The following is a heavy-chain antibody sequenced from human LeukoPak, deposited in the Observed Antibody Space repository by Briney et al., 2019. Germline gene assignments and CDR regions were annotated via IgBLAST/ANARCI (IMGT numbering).Heavy chain of an antibody. CDR3: ARETAYSFDY. D-gene: IGHD1-26*01. V-gene: IGHV3-48*02. CDR2: ISSSSSTV. J-gene: IGHJ4*02. Sequence: GSLRLSCVLSGFTFSVYSMIWVRQAPGKGLEWISYISSSSSTVYYADSVKGRFTISRDNAKNSLYLQMNSLRDEDTAVYYCARETAYSFDYWGQGTLVTVSS. CDR1: GFTFSVYS.